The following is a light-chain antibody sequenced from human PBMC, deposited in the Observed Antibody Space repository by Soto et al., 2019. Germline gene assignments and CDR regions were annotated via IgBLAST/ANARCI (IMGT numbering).Light chain of an antibody. CDR2: GNS. CDR1: SSNIGSTA. V-gene: IGLV1-40*01. J-gene: IGLJ3*02. CDR3: QSYDSSLSGKWV. Sequence: QSVLTQPPSASGTPGQRVSISCSGGSSNIGSTAVNWYQQLPGTAPKLLIYGNSNRPSGVPDRFSGSKSGTSASLAITGLQAEDEADYYCQSYDSSLSGKWVFGGGTKLTVL.